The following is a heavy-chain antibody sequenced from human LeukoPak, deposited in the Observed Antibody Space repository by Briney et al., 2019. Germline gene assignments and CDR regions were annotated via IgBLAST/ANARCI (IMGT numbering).Heavy chain of an antibody. V-gene: IGHV3-20*04. D-gene: IGHD2-2*01. J-gene: IGHJ4*02. CDR3: ARGGEYCSGTSCQHYFDY. Sequence: GGSLRLSCAASGFTFDDYGMSWVRQAPGKGLEWVSGINWNGGSTGYADCVEGRFTVSIDDDKYYLYLQMNTLRAEDTALYYCARGGEYCSGTSCQHYFDYWGQGTLVTVSS. CDR1: GFTFDDYG. CDR2: INWNGGST.